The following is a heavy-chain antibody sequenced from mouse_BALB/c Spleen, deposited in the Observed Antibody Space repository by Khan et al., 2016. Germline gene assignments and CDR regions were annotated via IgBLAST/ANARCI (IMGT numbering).Heavy chain of an antibody. CDR3: ARMGGSYAMDY. CDR1: GFTFSGFG. Sequence: EVELVESGGDLVQPGGSRTLSCAASGFTFSGFGMHWVRQAPETGLEWVAYISSGSTNIYYAATVKGRFTIPRDNPKNTLFLQMTSIRSEDTAMYYCARMGGSYAMDYWGQGTSVTVSS. J-gene: IGHJ4*01. V-gene: IGHV5-17*02. CDR2: ISSGSTNI.